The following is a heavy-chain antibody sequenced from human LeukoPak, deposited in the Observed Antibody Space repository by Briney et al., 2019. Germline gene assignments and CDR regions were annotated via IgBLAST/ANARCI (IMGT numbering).Heavy chain of an antibody. CDR3: AKNQGSMGSFDF. J-gene: IGHJ5*01. D-gene: IGHD2-2*01. CDR2: ISASGNTP. Sequence: GGSLRLSCSASGFSFNNYAMTWVRQAPGRGLEGVSGISASGNTPYYADSVKGRFTISRDNSKNTLYLQMNSLRVDDTAVYYCAKNQGSMGSFDFWGQGTLVAVSS. V-gene: IGHV3-23*01. CDR1: GFSFNNYA.